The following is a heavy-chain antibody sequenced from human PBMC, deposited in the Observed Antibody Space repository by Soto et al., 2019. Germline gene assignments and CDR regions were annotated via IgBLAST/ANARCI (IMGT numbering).Heavy chain of an antibody. CDR1: GGSISSYY. Sequence: QAQLQESGPGLVKPWKTLSLTCTVSGGSISSYYWSWIRQPPGKGLEWIGYIYYSGSTNYNPSLKCRVTISVDTSKNQFSLKLSSVTAADTAVYYCARSGIVVVPAWNNFQHWGQGTLVTVSS. CDR2: IYYSGST. V-gene: IGHV4-59*01. CDR3: ARSGIVVVPAWNNFQH. D-gene: IGHD2-2*01. J-gene: IGHJ1*01.